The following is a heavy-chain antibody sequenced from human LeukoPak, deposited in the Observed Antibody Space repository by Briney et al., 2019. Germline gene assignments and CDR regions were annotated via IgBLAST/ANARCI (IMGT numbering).Heavy chain of an antibody. V-gene: IGHV3-23*01. Sequence: GGSLRLSCAASGFTFSSYAMSWVRQAPGKGLEWVSGLSGDGTKMYYAEFVRGRFTISRDISKNTLSLQMSSLRAEDTAIYYCARLAANHFDYWGLGTLVTVSS. CDR2: LSGDGTKM. CDR1: GFTFSSYA. CDR3: ARLAANHFDY. D-gene: IGHD3-9*01. J-gene: IGHJ4*02.